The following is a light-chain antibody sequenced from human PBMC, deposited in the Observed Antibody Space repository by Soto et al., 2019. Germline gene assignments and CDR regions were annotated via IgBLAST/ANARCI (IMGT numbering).Light chain of an antibody. Sequence: EIVLTQSPGTLSLSPGERATLSCRASQSVSTSYLAWYQQKPGQGPRLLIYGASGRATGIPDRFSGSGSGTDFTLTISRLEPEDFAVYYCQHYGNSPPYTFGQGTRLEIK. CDR3: QHYGNSPPYT. CDR2: GAS. CDR1: QSVSTSY. J-gene: IGKJ5*01. V-gene: IGKV3-20*01.